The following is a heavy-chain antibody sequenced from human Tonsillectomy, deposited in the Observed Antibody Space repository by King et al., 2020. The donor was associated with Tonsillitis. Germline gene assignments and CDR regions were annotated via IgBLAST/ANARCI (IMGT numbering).Heavy chain of an antibody. CDR2: ISVYNGNT. V-gene: IGHV1-18*04. D-gene: IGHD5-24*01. Sequence: VQLVESGAEVKKPGASVKVSCKASYYTFITYDITWVRQAPGQGLEWMGWISVYNGNTNYAQKLQDRVTMTTDTSTSTAYMELRSLRSDDTAVYYCARDRGMALDYWGQGTLVTVSS. CDR1: YYTFITYD. CDR3: ARDRGMALDY. J-gene: IGHJ4*02.